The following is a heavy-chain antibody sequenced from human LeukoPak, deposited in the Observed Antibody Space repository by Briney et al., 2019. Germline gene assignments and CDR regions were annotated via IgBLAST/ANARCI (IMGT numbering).Heavy chain of an antibody. Sequence: PGGSLRLSCAASGFTFSSYAMNWVRQAPGKGLEWVSFISGSGDTTYYADSVKGRFTISRDNAKNSVYLQMNSLRGEDTAVYYCARECVVGATGDCKWGQGTLVTVSS. CDR3: ARECVVGATGDCK. CDR1: GFTFSSYA. CDR2: ISGSGDTT. D-gene: IGHD7-27*01. J-gene: IGHJ4*02. V-gene: IGHV3-48*04.